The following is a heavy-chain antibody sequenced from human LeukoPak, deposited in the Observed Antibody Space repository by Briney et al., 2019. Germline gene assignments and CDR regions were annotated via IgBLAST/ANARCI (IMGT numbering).Heavy chain of an antibody. Sequence: ASVKVSCKASGYTFTSYGISWVRQAPGQGLEWMGWISAYNGNTNYAQKLQGRVTMTTDTSTSTAYMELRSLRSDDTAVYYCARDLYHYYSDTSGYIFDYWGLGTLVTVSS. CDR3: ARDLYHYYSDTSGYIFDY. CDR2: ISAYNGNT. CDR1: GYTFTSYG. D-gene: IGHD3-22*01. J-gene: IGHJ4*02. V-gene: IGHV1-18*01.